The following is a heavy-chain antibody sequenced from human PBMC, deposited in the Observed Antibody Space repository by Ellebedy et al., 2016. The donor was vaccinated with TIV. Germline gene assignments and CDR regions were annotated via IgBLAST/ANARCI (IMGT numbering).Heavy chain of an antibody. CDR3: ARDEYREQWLVPGNWFDP. V-gene: IGHV1-2*02. CDR2: INPNSGGT. J-gene: IGHJ5*02. CDR1: GYTFTGYY. D-gene: IGHD6-19*01. Sequence: AASVKVSCKASGYTFTGYYMHWVRQAPGQGLEWMGWINPNSGGTNYAQKFQGRVTMTRDTSISTAYMELSRLRSDDTAVYYCARDEYREQWLVPGNWFDPWGQGTLVTVSS.